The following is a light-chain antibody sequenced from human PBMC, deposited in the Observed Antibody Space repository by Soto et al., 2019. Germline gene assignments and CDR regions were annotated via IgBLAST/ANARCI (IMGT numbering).Light chain of an antibody. CDR1: QSVTSRY. Sequence: ATLSVPPREIATLSCRASQSVTSRYLAWYQQKPGQAPRLLIYGASTRATGIPARFSGSGSGTDFTLTISSLEPEDFAVYYCQQRSKWVTFGQGTRLEI. CDR3: QQRSKWVT. CDR2: GAS. J-gene: IGKJ5*01. V-gene: IGKV3D-20*02.